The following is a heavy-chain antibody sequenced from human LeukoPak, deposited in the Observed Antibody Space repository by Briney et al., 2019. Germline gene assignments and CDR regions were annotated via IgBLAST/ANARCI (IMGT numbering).Heavy chain of an antibody. D-gene: IGHD2-15*01. CDR1: GGSFSGYY. J-gene: IGHJ6*02. Sequence: SETLSLTCAVYGGSFSGYYWSWIRQPPGKGLEWIGEINHSGSTNYNPSLKSRVTISVDTSKNQFSLKLSSVTAADTAVYYCASSLPILPSAMDVWGQGTTVTVSS. CDR3: ASSLPILPSAMDV. V-gene: IGHV4-34*01. CDR2: INHSGST.